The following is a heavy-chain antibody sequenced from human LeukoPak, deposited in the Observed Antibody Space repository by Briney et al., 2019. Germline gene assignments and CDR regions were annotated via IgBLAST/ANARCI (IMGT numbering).Heavy chain of an antibody. Sequence: GGSLRLSCAASGFTFSSYGMSWVRQAPGKGLEWVSAISGSGGSTYYADSVKGRFTISRDNSKNTLYLQMNSLRAEDTAVYYCAKDYRIDAGYSSSWYRTSLILFDYWGQGTLVTVSS. CDR1: GFTFSSYG. CDR3: AKDYRIDAGYSSSWYRTSLILFDY. CDR2: ISGSGGST. J-gene: IGHJ4*02. V-gene: IGHV3-23*01. D-gene: IGHD6-13*01.